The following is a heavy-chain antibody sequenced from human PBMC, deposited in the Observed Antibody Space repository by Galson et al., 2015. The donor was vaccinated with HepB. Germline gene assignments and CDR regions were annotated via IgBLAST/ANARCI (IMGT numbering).Heavy chain of an antibody. CDR1: GDSFSSGDNS. D-gene: IGHD2-21*02. Sequence: TLSLTCVVSGDSFSSGDNSWTWIRQPPGKGLEWIGDVFHTGNTNYNPSLKSRVAMSVDRSKSLFSLELTSVTAADTAVYYCARAKFVTEWRGWLSYYFDQWGQGTLVTVSS. V-gene: IGHV4-30-2*01. J-gene: IGHJ4*02. CDR2: VFHTGNT. CDR3: ARAKFVTEWRGWLSYYFDQ.